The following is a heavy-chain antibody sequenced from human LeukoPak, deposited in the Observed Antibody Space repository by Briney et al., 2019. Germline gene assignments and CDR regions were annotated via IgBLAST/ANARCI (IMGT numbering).Heavy chain of an antibody. CDR3: AKDTSTISVSGTCFDY. D-gene: IGHD6-19*01. V-gene: IGHV3-23*01. CDR1: GFTFSSYG. Sequence: GGSLRLSCAASGFTFSSYGMSWVRQAPGKGLEWVSVISGGAASTNYADSVKGRFTISRDNSKNTLYLQMNSLRAEDTAVYYCAKDTSTISVSGTCFDYWGQGTLVTVSS. J-gene: IGHJ4*02. CDR2: ISGGAAST.